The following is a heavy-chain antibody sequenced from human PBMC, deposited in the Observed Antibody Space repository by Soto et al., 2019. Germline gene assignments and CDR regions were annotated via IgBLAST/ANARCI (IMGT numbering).Heavy chain of an antibody. CDR1: GYTFTSYG. Sequence: GASVKVSCKASGYTFTSYGISWVRQAPGQGLEWMGWISAYNGNTNYAQKLQGRVTMTTDTSTSTAYMELSSLRSEDTAVYYCASLSRRTETNYYYYGMDVWGQGTTVTVSS. CDR3: ASLSRRTETNYYYYGMDV. D-gene: IGHD1-1*01. J-gene: IGHJ6*02. CDR2: ISAYNGNT. V-gene: IGHV1-18*01.